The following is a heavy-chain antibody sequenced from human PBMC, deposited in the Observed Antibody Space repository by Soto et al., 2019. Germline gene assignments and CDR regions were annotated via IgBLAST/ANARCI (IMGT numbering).Heavy chain of an antibody. J-gene: IGHJ6*03. CDR3: XRDFGWHFRSGYMDV. CDR1: GFDFSSYS. D-gene: IGHD3-3*01. CDR2: INEDSSYI. V-gene: IGHV3-21*02. Sequence: EVQLVESGGGLVKPGGSLRLSCAASGFDFSSYSMNWVRQAPGKGLEWVSSINEDSSYIYYAHSLRGRFTISRDNAKEXXXXXXXXXXXXXXXXXXXXRDFGWHFRSGYMDVWGDGATVTVSS.